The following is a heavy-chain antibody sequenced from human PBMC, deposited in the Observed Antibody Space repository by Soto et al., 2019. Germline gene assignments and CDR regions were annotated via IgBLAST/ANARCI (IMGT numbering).Heavy chain of an antibody. CDR1: GFTFSSYG. J-gene: IGHJ6*02. CDR2: ISYDGSNK. D-gene: IGHD1-26*01. V-gene: IGHV3-30*18. CDR3: AKAISWVERTHYYGMDV. Sequence: QVQLVESGGGVVQPGRSLRLSCAASGFTFSSYGMHWVRQAPGKGLEWVAFISYDGSNKYYADSVKGRFTISRDNSKNSLYLQMNSLRAEDTPVYYCAKAISWVERTHYYGMDVWGQGTTVTVSS.